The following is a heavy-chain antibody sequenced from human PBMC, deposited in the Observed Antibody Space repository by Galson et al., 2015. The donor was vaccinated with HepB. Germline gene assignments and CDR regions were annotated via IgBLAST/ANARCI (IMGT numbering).Heavy chain of an antibody. CDR3: ARDFAILFYNYGYSN. Sequence: SLSLSCAASGFTFSNYWLTWVRQAPGKGLEWVANIKQDGSEKYYVDSVKGRFTISRDNAKNILYLQMNSLRVEDTAMYYCARDFAILFYNYGYSNWGQGTLVTVSS. J-gene: IGHJ4*02. CDR2: IKQDGSEK. V-gene: IGHV3-7*03. D-gene: IGHD5-18*01. CDR1: GFTFSNYW.